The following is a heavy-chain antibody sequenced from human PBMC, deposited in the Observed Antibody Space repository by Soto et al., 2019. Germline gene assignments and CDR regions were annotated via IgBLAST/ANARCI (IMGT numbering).Heavy chain of an antibody. CDR3: AGAEASDASLGARYYYHSYMDV. J-gene: IGHJ6*03. D-gene: IGHD3-16*02. V-gene: IGHV3-33*01. CDR2: IWYDGTNK. Sequence: QVQLVESGGGVVQPGRSLRLSCAASGFNFSTSGMHWVRQAPGKGLEWVAVIWYDGTNKYYADSVKGRFTISRDNSKNSLYLQMNSLRAEDTAVYYCAGAEASDASLGARYYYHSYMDVWGKGTTVTVSS. CDR1: GFNFSTSG.